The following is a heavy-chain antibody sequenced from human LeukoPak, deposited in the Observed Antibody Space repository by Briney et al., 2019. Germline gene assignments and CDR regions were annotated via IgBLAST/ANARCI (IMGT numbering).Heavy chain of an antibody. CDR2: IDEDGSET. D-gene: IGHD1-1*01. V-gene: IGHV3-7*01. CDR3: VRYGRRANDQPFDV. Sequence: GGSLRLSCEVSAFTFSNYWMMWVRQAPGKGLEWVASIDEDGSETNYVDSVTGRFTVSRDHAKNSLFLQMNSLRAEDTAVYYCVRYGRRANDQPFDVWGQGTMVTVSS. CDR1: AFTFSNYW. J-gene: IGHJ3*01.